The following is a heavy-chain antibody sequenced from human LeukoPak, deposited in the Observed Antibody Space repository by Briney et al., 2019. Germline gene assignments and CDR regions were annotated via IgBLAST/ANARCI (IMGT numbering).Heavy chain of an antibody. CDR3: AKDYGSGDSSPYPFDN. V-gene: IGHV3-23*01. D-gene: IGHD3-10*01. CDR1: GFTFSSYA. Sequence: GGSLRLSCAASGFTFSSYAMSWVRQAPGKGLEWVSAISGSGGSTYYADSVKGRFTISRDNSKNTLYLQMNSLRAEDTAVYYCAKDYGSGDSSPYPFDNWGQGTLVTVSS. J-gene: IGHJ4*02. CDR2: ISGSGGST.